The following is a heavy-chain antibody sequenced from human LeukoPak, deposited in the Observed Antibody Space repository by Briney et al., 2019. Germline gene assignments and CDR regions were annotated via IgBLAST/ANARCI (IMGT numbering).Heavy chain of an antibody. Sequence: ASVTVSCRASGYTFTSYAMHWVRQAPGQRLEWMGWINAGNGNTKYSQKFQGRVTITRDTSASTAYMELSSLRSEDTAVYYCARSWLYCSSTRCSPGVGMDVWGQGTTVTVSS. J-gene: IGHJ6*02. CDR1: GYTFTSYA. CDR3: ARSWLYCSSTRCSPGVGMDV. D-gene: IGHD2-2*01. V-gene: IGHV1-3*01. CDR2: INAGNGNT.